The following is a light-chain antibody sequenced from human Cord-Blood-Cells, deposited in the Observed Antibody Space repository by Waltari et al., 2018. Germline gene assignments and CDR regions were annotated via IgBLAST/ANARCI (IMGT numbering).Light chain of an antibody. Sequence: QSVLTQPPSASGTPGQRVTISCSGSSSNIGSNTVNWYQQLPGTAPKLLIYSNNQPPPGVPDRFSGSKSGTSASLAISGLQSEDEADYYCAAWDDSLNGWVFGGGTKLTVL. CDR1: SSNIGSNT. J-gene: IGLJ3*02. CDR3: AAWDDSLNGWV. V-gene: IGLV1-44*01. CDR2: SNN.